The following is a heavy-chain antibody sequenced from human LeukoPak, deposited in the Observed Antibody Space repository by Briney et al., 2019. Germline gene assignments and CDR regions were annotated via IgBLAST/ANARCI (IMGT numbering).Heavy chain of an antibody. J-gene: IGHJ4*02. D-gene: IGHD5-24*01. CDR1: GFTFSSYW. Sequence: GGSLRLSCAASGFTFSSYWMSWVRQAPGKGLEWVANIKQDGSEKYYVDSVKGRFTISRDNAKNSLYLQMNSLRAEDTAVYYCAGEMATTSLDAFDYWGQGTLVTVSS. V-gene: IGHV3-7*01. CDR3: AGEMATTSLDAFDY. CDR2: IKQDGSEK.